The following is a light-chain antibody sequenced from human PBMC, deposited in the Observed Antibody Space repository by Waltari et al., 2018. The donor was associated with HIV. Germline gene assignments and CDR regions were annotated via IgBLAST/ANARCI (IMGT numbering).Light chain of an antibody. CDR1: SLRSYY. CDR3: NSRDSSGNHP. J-gene: IGLJ2*01. V-gene: IGLV3-19*01. CDR2: GKN. Sequence: VALGQTVRITCQGDSLRSYYTSWYQQKPGQAPVLVIYGKNNRPSGIPDRFSGSSSGNTASLTITGAQAEDEADYYCNSRDSSGNHPFGGGTKLTVL.